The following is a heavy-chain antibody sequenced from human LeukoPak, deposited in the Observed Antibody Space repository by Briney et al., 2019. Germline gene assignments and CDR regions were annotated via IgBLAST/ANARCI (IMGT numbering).Heavy chain of an antibody. V-gene: IGHV4-4*02. Sequence: SETLSLTCAVSGGSISSSNWWSWVRQPPGKGLEWIGEIYHSGSTNYNPSLKSRVTISVDKSKNQFSLKLSSVTAADTAVYYCARARPGSGWYLGMNWFDPWGQGTLVTVSS. CDR3: ARARPGSGWYLGMNWFDP. J-gene: IGHJ5*02. D-gene: IGHD6-19*01. CDR2: IYHSGST. CDR1: GGSISSSNW.